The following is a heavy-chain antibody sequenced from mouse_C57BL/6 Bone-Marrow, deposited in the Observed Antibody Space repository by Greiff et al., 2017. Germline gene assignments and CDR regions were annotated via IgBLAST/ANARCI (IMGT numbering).Heavy chain of an antibody. CDR1: GFTFSSYG. Sequence: EVKLMESGGDLVKPGGSLKLSCAASGFTFSSYGMSWVRQTPDKRLEWVATISSGGSYTYYPDSVQGRFTISRDNAKNTLYLQMSSLKAEDTAMYYCARAAYWGQGTLVTVSA. CDR3: ARAAY. CDR2: ISSGGSYT. J-gene: IGHJ3*01. V-gene: IGHV5-6*01.